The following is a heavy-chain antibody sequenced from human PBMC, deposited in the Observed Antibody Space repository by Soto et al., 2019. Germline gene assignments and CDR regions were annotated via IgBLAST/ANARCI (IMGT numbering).Heavy chain of an antibody. V-gene: IGHV3-21*01. Sequence: EVQLVESGGGLVKPGGSLRLSCAASGFTFSSYSMNWVRQAPGKGLEWVSSISSSSSYIYYADSVKGRFTISRDNAKNSLYLQMNSLRAEDTAVCYCAREGAYSNPRPHYYYGMDVCGQGTTVTVSS. CDR3: AREGAYSNPRPHYYYGMDV. D-gene: IGHD4-4*01. J-gene: IGHJ6*02. CDR1: GFTFSSYS. CDR2: ISSSSSYI.